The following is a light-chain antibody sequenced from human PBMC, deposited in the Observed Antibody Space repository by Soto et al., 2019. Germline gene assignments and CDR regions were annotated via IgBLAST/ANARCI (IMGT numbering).Light chain of an antibody. CDR2: QDS. Sequence: SYELTKPPSVSVSPGQTASITCSGDKLGDKYACWYQQKPGQSPVLVIYQDSKRPSGIPERFSRSNSGNTATLTISGTQAMDEADYYCQAWDSSTAVFGGGTKLTVL. CDR3: QAWDSSTAV. CDR1: KLGDKY. V-gene: IGLV3-1*01. J-gene: IGLJ2*01.